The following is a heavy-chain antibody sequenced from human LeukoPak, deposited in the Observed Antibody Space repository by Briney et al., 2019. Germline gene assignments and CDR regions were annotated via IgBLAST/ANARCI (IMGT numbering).Heavy chain of an antibody. Sequence: PGRSLRLSCAASGFTFSSFAMRWVRQAPGKGLEWVALVSYDGHNNYYADSVKGRFTISRDNSKSTLYLQMNSLRDDDTAVYYCARDYHDSSGRFDYWGQGTLVTVSS. CDR2: VSYDGHNN. J-gene: IGHJ4*01. V-gene: IGHV3-30-3*01. CDR1: GFTFSSFA. CDR3: ARDYHDSSGRFDY. D-gene: IGHD3-22*01.